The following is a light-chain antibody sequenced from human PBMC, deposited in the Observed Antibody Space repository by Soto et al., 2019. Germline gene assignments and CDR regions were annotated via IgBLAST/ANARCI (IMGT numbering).Light chain of an antibody. CDR1: ERISSSY. J-gene: IGKJ3*01. CDR3: QRYGRSPPGFT. Sequence: EVVVTQSPGTLSLSPGERATLSCRASERISSSYLAWYQHKPGQPPRLLIYGASTRASGIPDRFSGGGSGTDFTLAISRLEPEDFAVYYCQRYGRSPPGFTFGPGTKVDI. V-gene: IGKV3-20*01. CDR2: GAS.